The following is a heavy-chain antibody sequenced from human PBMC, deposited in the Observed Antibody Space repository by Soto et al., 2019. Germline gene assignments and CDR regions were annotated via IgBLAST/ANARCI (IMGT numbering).Heavy chain of an antibody. V-gene: IGHV4-59*08. Sequence: SETLSLTCTISGGSISSSYWSWIRQSPGKGLEWIGYIYYSGSTDYNPSLKSRVTISVETSKNQFSLKLSSVTAADTAVYYCARHAGYCSAGACSLFDYWGLGSLVTVSS. CDR3: ARHAGYCSAGACSLFDY. CDR2: IYYSGST. CDR1: GGSISSSY. D-gene: IGHD2-15*01. J-gene: IGHJ4*02.